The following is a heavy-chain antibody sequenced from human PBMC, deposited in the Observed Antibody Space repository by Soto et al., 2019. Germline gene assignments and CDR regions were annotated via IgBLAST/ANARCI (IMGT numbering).Heavy chain of an antibody. Sequence: QVQLLQSRAEVRKPGASVKVSCKASGYTFTNYGITWVRQAPGQGLEWMGGIGAYNGDTHYTQRLQGRVTMTTDTSTSTAYMELRGLRSDDTAIYYCARVRQLVGYCYYYMDVWGKGTTVTVSS. J-gene: IGHJ6*03. D-gene: IGHD6-6*01. CDR1: GYTFTNYG. CDR3: ARVRQLVGYCYYYMDV. CDR2: IGAYNGDT. V-gene: IGHV1-18*01.